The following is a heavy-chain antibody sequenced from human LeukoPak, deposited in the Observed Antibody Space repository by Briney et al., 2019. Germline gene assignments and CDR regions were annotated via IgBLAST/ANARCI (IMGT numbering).Heavy chain of an antibody. D-gene: IGHD6-19*01. J-gene: IGHJ4*02. V-gene: IGHV4-39*01. CDR1: GGSISSSSYY. CDR2: IYYSGST. Sequence: SETLSLTCTVSGGSISSSSYYWGWIRQPPGKGLEWIGSIYYSGSTYYNPSLKSRVTISVDTSKNQFSLKLSSVTAADTAVYYCAREAVAGTGPDYWGQGTLVTVSS. CDR3: AREAVAGTGPDY.